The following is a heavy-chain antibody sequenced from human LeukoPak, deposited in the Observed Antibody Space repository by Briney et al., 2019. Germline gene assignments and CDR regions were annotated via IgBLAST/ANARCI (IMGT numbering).Heavy chain of an antibody. CDR3: AKTNYFDSSGDKPYTTHFDY. Sequence: SGGSLRLSCAASGFTFSSYWMSWVRQAPGKGLEWVSAIGGSGGKTFYAESVKGRFTISRDISKNTLFLQMDSLRAEDTAIYYCAKTNYFDSSGDKPYTTHFDYWGQGTLVTVSS. CDR1: GFTFSSYW. J-gene: IGHJ4*02. D-gene: IGHD3-22*01. V-gene: IGHV3-23*01. CDR2: IGGSGGKT.